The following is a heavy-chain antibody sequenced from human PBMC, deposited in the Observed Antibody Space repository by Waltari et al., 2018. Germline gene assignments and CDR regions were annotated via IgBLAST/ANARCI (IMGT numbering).Heavy chain of an antibody. D-gene: IGHD2-2*01. CDR2: INPSGGSK. CDR3: ATYYLVVPAARCYYYYGMDV. Sequence: QVQLVQSGAEVKKTGTSVKVSCKASGYTFTSYYMHCVRQAPGQGLEWMGIINPSGGSKRYAQKVQGRVIMNRDMSTSIVYMELSSLRSEDTAVYYCATYYLVVPAARCYYYYGMDVLGQGTTVTVSS. J-gene: IGHJ6*02. CDR1: GYTFTSYY. V-gene: IGHV1-46*01.